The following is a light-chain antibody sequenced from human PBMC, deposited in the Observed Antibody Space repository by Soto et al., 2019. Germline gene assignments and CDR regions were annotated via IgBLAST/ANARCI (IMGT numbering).Light chain of an antibody. J-gene: IGKJ4*01. V-gene: IGKV1-17*01. CDR2: AAS. CDR1: QGIRNE. Sequence: DIQMTQSPSSLSASVGDRVAITCRASQGIRNELGWYQQKPGEAPKRLIYAASSLQSGVPSRFSGTGFGTEFTLTISSLQPEDFATYYCLQHNSYPPTFGGGTKVDIK. CDR3: LQHNSYPPT.